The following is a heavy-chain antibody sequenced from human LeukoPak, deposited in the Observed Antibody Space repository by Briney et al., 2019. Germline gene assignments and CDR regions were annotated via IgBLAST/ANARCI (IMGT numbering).Heavy chain of an antibody. CDR1: GFTFSSYA. CDR2: ISGSGGST. CDR3: AKGSGIAVARNFDY. V-gene: IGHV3-23*01. D-gene: IGHD6-19*01. J-gene: IGHJ4*02. Sequence: PGGSLRLSCAASGFTFSSYAMSWVRQVPGKGLEWVSAISGSGGSTYYADSVKGRFTISRDNSKNTLYLQMNSLRAEDTAVYYCAKGSGIAVARNFDYWGQGTLVTVSS.